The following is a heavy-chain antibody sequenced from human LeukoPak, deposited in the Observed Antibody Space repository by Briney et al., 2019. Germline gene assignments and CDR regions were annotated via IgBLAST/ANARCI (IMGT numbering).Heavy chain of an antibody. D-gene: IGHD4-23*01. V-gene: IGHV3-48*03. CDR1: GFTFSSYE. J-gene: IGHJ4*02. CDR3: ARDFGRWYFDY. Sequence: PGGSLRLSCAASGFTFSSYEMNWVRQAPGKGLEWVSYISSSGSTIYYADSVKGRFIISRDNAKNSLYLQMNSLRAEDTAVYYCARDFGRWYFDYWGQGTLVTVSS. CDR2: ISSSGSTI.